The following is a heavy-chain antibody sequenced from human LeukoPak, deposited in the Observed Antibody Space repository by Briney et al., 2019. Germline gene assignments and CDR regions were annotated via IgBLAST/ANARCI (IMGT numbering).Heavy chain of an antibody. V-gene: IGHV6-1*01. D-gene: IGHD6-13*01. CDR2: TYYRSKWYN. J-gene: IGHJ4*02. CDR1: GDSVSSNSAS. CDR3: ARATPRGPEPTIAAAGLFDY. Sequence: SQTLSLTCAISGDSVSSNSASWNWIRQSPSRGLEWLGRTYYRSKWYNDYAVSVKSRITINPDTSKNQFSLQLNSVTPEDTAVYYCARATPRGPEPTIAAAGLFDYWGQGTLVTVSS.